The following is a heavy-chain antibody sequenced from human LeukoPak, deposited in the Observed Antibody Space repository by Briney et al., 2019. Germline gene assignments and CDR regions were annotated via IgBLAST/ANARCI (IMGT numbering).Heavy chain of an antibody. J-gene: IGHJ5*02. CDR2: IYYSGSS. V-gene: IGHV4-61*10. CDR3: ARNARYNWFDP. CDR1: GDSISSDDYY. Sequence: SETLSLTCTVSGDSISSDDYYWSWIRQPAGKGLEWIGYIYYSGSSNYNPSLKSRVTISVDTSKNQFSLKVSSVTAADTAVYYCARNARYNWFDPWGQGTLVTVSS.